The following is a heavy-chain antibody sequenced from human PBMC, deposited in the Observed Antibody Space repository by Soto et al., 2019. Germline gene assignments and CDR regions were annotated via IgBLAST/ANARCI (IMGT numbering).Heavy chain of an antibody. CDR3: ARVGRGVYGMDV. CDR2: ITSDSSTI. D-gene: IGHD2-8*01. Sequence: EVQLVESGGVLVQPGGSLRLSCAASGFTFSSYSINWVRQAPGKGLEWFSYITSDSSTISYADSVKGRFTVSRDNAKNSLYLQMNSLRDEDTAVYYCARVGRGVYGMDVWGQGTSVTVSS. V-gene: IGHV3-48*02. J-gene: IGHJ6*02. CDR1: GFTFSSYS.